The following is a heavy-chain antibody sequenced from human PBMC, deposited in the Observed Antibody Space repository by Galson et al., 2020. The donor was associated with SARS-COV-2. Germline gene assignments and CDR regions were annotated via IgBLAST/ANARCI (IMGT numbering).Heavy chain of an antibody. CDR3: ARGGEWELPYYFDY. CDR1: GFTFSNYV. J-gene: IGHJ4*02. D-gene: IGHD1-26*01. Sequence: GESLKISCAASGFTFSNYVMHWVRQAQGKGPEWVAVISSDGSNSFYADSLKGRFTISRDNSKSTLYLQMNSLRAEDTAVYYCARGGEWELPYYFDYWGQGTLVTVSS. CDR2: ISSDGSNS. V-gene: IGHV3-30*04.